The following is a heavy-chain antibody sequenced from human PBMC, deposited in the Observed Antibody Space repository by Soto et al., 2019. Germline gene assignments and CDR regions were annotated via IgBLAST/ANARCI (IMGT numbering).Heavy chain of an antibody. CDR1: GYTFTSYG. J-gene: IGHJ4*02. V-gene: IGHV1-18*01. Sequence: SVKVSCKASGYTFTSYGISWVRQAPGQGLEWMGWVNAYNGNTNYAQKFQGRVTMTTDTSTSTAYMELRSLRSDDTAVYYCARKAVSGRTGFDYWGQGTLVTVSS. D-gene: IGHD6-19*01. CDR2: VNAYNGNT. CDR3: ARKAVSGRTGFDY.